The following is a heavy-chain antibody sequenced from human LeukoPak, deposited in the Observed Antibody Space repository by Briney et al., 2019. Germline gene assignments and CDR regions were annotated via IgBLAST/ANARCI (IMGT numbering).Heavy chain of an antibody. J-gene: IGHJ4*02. CDR2: ISSSSSYT. CDR1: GFTFSDYY. CDR3: ANRYCSGCSCYFDN. Sequence: PGGSLRLSCAASGFTFSDYYMSWIRQAPGKGLEWVSYISSSSSYTNYADSVKGRFTISRENSKNTLYLQMNSLRPEDTAIYYCANRYCSGCSCYFDNWGQGTLVTVSS. D-gene: IGHD2-15*01. V-gene: IGHV3-11*03.